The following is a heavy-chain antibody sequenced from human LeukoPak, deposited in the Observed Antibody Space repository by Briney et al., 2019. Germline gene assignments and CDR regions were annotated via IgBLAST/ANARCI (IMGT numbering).Heavy chain of an antibody. D-gene: IGHD3-10*01. Sequence: GGSLRLSCAASGFTFSSYSMNWVRQAPGKGLEWVSSISSSSSYIYYADSVKGRFTISRDNAKNSLYLQMNSLRAEDTAVYYCARVLNYYGSGSYLDYWGQGTLVTVSS. CDR3: ARVLNYYGSGSYLDY. V-gene: IGHV3-21*01. CDR1: GFTFSSYS. J-gene: IGHJ4*02. CDR2: ISSSSSYI.